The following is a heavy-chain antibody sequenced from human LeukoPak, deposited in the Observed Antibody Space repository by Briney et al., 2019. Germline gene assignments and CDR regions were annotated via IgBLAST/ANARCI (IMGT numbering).Heavy chain of an antibody. CDR2: IGTAGDT. CDR3: ARGRLNPLGAFDI. Sequence: GGSLRLSGAASGFTFSSYDMHWLPQATGKGLEWVSAIGTAGDTYYPGSVKGRFTISRENAKNSLYLQMNSLRAGDTAVYYCARGRLNPLGAFDIWGQGTMVTVSS. V-gene: IGHV3-13*01. CDR1: GFTFSSYD. D-gene: IGHD5/OR15-5a*01. J-gene: IGHJ3*02.